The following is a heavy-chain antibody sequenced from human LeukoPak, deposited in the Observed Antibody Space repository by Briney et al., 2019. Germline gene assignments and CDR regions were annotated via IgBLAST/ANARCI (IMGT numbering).Heavy chain of an antibody. V-gene: IGHV1-8*02. CDR2: MNPNSGNT. J-gene: IGHJ5*02. CDR3: ARGRSQLHKSNWFDP. Sequence: GASVKVSCKASGGTFSSYAISWVRQAPGQGLEWMGWMNPNSGNTGYAQKFQGRVTMTRNTSISTAYMELSSLRSEDTAVYYCARGRSQLHKSNWFDPWGQGTLVTVSS. CDR1: GGTFSSYA. D-gene: IGHD2-2*01.